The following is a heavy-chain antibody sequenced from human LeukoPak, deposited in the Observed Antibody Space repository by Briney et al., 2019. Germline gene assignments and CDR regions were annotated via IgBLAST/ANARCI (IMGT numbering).Heavy chain of an antibody. CDR2: INHSGST. CDR3: ARWGLQLWSHFDY. CDR1: GGSISSSSYY. Sequence: SETLSLTCTVSGGSISSSSYYWGWIRQPPGKGLEWIGEINHSGSTNYNPSLKSRVTISVDTSKNQFSLKLSSVTAADTAVYYCARWGLQLWSHFDYWGQGTLVTVSS. J-gene: IGHJ4*02. V-gene: IGHV4-39*07. D-gene: IGHD5-18*01.